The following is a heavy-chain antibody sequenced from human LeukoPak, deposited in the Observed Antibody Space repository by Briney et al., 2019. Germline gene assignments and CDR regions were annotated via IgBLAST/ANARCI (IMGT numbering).Heavy chain of an antibody. CDR1: GFTLSDYN. V-gene: IGHV3-48*01. Sequence: GGSLRLSCLVSGFTLSDYNMNWVRQAPGKGLEWVAYLGKSGSSIYYADPVKGRFTIYRDRAKSSLYLQLNSLGAEDTAVYYCARGPNSNWSGLDFWGQGTLLTVSS. D-gene: IGHD6-6*01. J-gene: IGHJ4*02. CDR2: LGKSGSSI. CDR3: ARGPNSNWSGLDF.